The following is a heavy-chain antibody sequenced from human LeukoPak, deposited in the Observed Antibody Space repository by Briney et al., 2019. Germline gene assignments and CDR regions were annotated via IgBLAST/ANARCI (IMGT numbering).Heavy chain of an antibody. D-gene: IGHD2-2*01. J-gene: IGHJ1*01. V-gene: IGHV1-69*04. CDR1: GGTFSSYA. Sequence: ASVKVSCKASGGTFSSYAISWVRQAPGQGLEWMGRIIPIFGIANYAQKFQGRVTITADKSTSTAYVELSSLRSEDTAVYYCAVEGVVPAEGAEYFQHWGQGTLVTVSS. CDR2: IIPIFGIA. CDR3: AVEGVVPAEGAEYFQH.